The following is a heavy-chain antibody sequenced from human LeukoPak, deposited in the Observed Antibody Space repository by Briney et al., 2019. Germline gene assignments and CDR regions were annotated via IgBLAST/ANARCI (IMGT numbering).Heavy chain of an antibody. CDR1: GFTFSSYG. CDR2: IWYDGSNK. J-gene: IGHJ4*02. CDR3: VRDFQGYFDY. Sequence: PGRSLRLSCAASGFTFSSYGMHWVREAPGKGLEWVAVIWYDGSNKYYADSVKGRFTISRDNSKTTLYLQMNSLRAEDTAVYYCVRDFQGYFDYWGQGTLVIVSS. V-gene: IGHV3-33*01.